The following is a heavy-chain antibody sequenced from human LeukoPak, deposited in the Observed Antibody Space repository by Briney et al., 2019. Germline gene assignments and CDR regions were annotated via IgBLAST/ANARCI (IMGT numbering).Heavy chain of an antibody. D-gene: IGHD1-1*01. CDR3: ARSTHEYYFDY. CDR1: GGSISSYY. V-gene: IGHV4-59*08. J-gene: IGHJ4*02. CDR2: IYYSGST. Sequence: SETLSLTCTVSGGSISSYYWSWIRQPPGEGLEWIGYIYYSGSTNYNPSLKSRVTISVDTSKNQFSLKLSSVTAADTAVYYCARSTHEYYFDYWGQGTLVTVSS.